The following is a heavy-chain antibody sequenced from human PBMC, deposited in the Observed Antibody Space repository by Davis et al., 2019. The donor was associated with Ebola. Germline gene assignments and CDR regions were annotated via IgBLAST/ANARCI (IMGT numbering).Heavy chain of an antibody. J-gene: IGHJ6*02. CDR2: IYHSGST. V-gene: IGHV4-4*02. CDR3: ARGIPGDSYTTYYYYYGMDV. Sequence: PSETLSLTCAVSGGSISSSNWWSWVRQPPGKGLEWIGEIYHSGSTNYNPSLKSRVTISVDKSKNQFSLKLSSVTAADTAVYYCARGIPGDSYTTYYYYYGMDVWGQGTTVTVSS. D-gene: IGHD5-18*01. CDR1: GGSISSSNW.